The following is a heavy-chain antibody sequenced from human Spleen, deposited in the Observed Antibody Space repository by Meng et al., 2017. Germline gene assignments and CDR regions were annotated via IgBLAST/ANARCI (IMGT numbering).Heavy chain of an antibody. J-gene: IGHJ4*02. V-gene: IGHV1-2*06. CDR1: GYPSAAYL. Sequence: AVFKTPVASVKLSRNASGYPSAAYLIHWLRQAPGQGLEWMGRIDPNNDHTQYAQNFQGRVTMTSDTSISTVYMELNGLRSDDTAVYYCARDEDISAAGKLFGDYWGQGTLVTVSS. D-gene: IGHD6-13*01. CDR3: ARDEDISAAGKLFGDY. CDR2: IDPNNDHT.